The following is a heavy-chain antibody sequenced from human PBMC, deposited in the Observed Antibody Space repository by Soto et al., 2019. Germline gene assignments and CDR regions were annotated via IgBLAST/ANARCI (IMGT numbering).Heavy chain of an antibody. D-gene: IGHD3-10*01. Sequence: QVQLVQSGAEMKKPGSSVKVSCQSSGGTFNTYAMNWVRQAPGQGPEWMGDISPMFGAANYAPKFQARVTITADESTGTSYMQLSSLTSEDTALYFCAREVQVHTPAFVYWGQGNLVTVSS. CDR2: ISPMFGAA. CDR3: AREVQVHTPAFVY. CDR1: GGTFNTYA. V-gene: IGHV1-69*19. J-gene: IGHJ4*02.